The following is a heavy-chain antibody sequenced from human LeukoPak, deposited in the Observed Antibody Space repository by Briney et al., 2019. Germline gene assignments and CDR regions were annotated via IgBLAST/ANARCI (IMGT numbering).Heavy chain of an antibody. CDR1: GGTFSSYA. D-gene: IGHD3-16*02. CDR3: ARVPGLRLGELSPLFDY. Sequence: SVKVSCKASGGTFSSYAISWVRQAPGQGLEWMGGIIPTFGTANYAQKFQGRVTITADKSTSTAYMELSSLRSEDTAVYYCARVPGLRLGELSPLFDYWGQGTLVTVSS. V-gene: IGHV1-69*06. CDR2: IIPTFGTA. J-gene: IGHJ4*02.